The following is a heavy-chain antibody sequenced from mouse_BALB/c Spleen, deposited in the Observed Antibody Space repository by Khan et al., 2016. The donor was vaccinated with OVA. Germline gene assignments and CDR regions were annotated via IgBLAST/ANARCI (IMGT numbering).Heavy chain of an antibody. D-gene: IGHD2-1*01. J-gene: IGHJ1*01. CDR1: GYTFSSYW. V-gene: IGHV1-9*01. Sequence: QVQLKQSGAELMKPGASVKISCKATGYTFSSYWIEWIKQRPGHGLEWIGEILPGSSSTNYNEKFKGKATFTADTSSNTAYMQLSSLKSEDSAVYCCARYGNHWYFDVWGAGTTVTVSS. CDR3: ARYGNHWYFDV. CDR2: ILPGSSST.